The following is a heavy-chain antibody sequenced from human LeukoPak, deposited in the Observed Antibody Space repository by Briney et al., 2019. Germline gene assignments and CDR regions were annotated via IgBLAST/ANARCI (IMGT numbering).Heavy chain of an antibody. V-gene: IGHV4-34*01. CDR1: AGSFRGYY. J-gene: IGHJ6*02. CDR3: ARGVYSYYYYGMDV. Sequence: SDTLSLTCAVYAGSFRGYYWSWIRQPPGKGLERIGEINHSGSTNYNPSLKSRVTISVDTSKNQFSLKLSSVTAADTAVYYCARGVYSYYYYGMDVWGQGTTVTVSS. D-gene: IGHD4-11*01. CDR2: INHSGST.